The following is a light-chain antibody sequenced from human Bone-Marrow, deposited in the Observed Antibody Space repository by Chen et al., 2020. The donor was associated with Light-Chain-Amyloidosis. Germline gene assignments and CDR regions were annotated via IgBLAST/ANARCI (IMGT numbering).Light chain of an antibody. CDR2: AAS. Sequence: DIQMTQSPSSLSASVGARVTITCRASQRISNYLNWYQQKPGKAPKLLIHAASTLQSGVPLRFSGSGSGTDFILTISSVQPEDFAIYYCQQSYSMSSITFGQGTRLEIK. J-gene: IGKJ5*01. CDR3: QQSYSMSSIT. V-gene: IGKV1-39*01. CDR1: QRISNY.